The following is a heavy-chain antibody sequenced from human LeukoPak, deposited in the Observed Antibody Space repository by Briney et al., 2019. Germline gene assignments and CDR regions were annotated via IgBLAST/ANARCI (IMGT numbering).Heavy chain of an antibody. CDR1: GFSFSNYG. CDR2: IWYDGSNE. D-gene: IGHD1-1*01. Sequence: GGSLRLSCAASGFSFSNYGMHWVRQAPGKGLQWVAVIWYDGSNEYYTGSVKGRFTISRDNAHNTLYLQMNSLRAEDTAVYYCARGSQSTWGFFAYWGQGTRVTVSS. CDR3: ARGSQSTWGFFAY. J-gene: IGHJ4*02. V-gene: IGHV3-33*01.